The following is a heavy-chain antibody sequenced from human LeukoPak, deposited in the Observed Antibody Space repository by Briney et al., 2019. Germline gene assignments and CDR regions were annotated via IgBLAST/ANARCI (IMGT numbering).Heavy chain of an antibody. Sequence: ASVKVSCKASGGTFSSYTISWVRQAPGQGLEWMGMIIPILGIANYAQKFQGRVTITADKSTSTAYMELSSLRSEDTAVYYCARDTHLRVYSYGSEGPPDYWGPGTLVTVSS. V-gene: IGHV1-69*04. D-gene: IGHD5-18*01. CDR1: GGTFSSYT. CDR2: IIPILGIA. CDR3: ARDTHLRVYSYGSEGPPDY. J-gene: IGHJ4*02.